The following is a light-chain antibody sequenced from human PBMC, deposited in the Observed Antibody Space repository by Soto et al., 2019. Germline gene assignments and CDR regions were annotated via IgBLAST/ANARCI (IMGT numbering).Light chain of an antibody. J-gene: IGKJ1*01. Sequence: EIGLTQSPATLSLSPGERATLSCRASQSVSSYLAWYQQKPGQAPRLLIYDASNRATGIPARFSGSGSGTDFTLTISSLEPEDFAVYYCQQYYSYPPTFGQRTKV. CDR3: QQYYSYPPT. CDR2: DAS. CDR1: QSVSSY. V-gene: IGKV3-11*01.